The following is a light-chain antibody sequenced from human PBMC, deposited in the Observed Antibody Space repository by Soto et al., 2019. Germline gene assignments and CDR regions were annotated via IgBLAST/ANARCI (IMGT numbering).Light chain of an antibody. CDR2: DIS. CDR3: RSYTSRSLV. V-gene: IGLV2-14*01. CDR1: SSDVGGYNY. Sequence: QSALTQPASVSGSPGQSITISCTGTSSDVGGYNYVSWYQQHPGKAPKLMIYDISNRPSGVSNRFSGSKSGNTASLTISGLQAADEADYYCRSYTSRSLVFGGGTKVTVL. J-gene: IGLJ2*01.